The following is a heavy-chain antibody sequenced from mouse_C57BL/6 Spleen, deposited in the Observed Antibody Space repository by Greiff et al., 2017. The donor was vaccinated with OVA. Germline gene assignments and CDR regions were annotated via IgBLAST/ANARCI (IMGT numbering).Heavy chain of an antibody. V-gene: IGHV1-81*01. CDR3: AREGGDYAMDY. Sequence: QVQLQQSGAELARPGASVKLSCKASGYTFTSYGISWVKQRTGQGLEWIGEIYPRSGNTYYNEKFKGKATLTADKSSSTAYMELRSLTSEDAAVYFCAREGGDYAMDYWGQGTSVTVSS. CDR1: GYTFTSYG. J-gene: IGHJ4*01. CDR2: IYPRSGNT. D-gene: IGHD1-1*02.